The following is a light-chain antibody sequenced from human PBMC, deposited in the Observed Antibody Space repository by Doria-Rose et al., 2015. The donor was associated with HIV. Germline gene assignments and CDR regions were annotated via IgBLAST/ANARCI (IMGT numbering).Light chain of an antibody. CDR3: QQYNNWPQT. CDR2: DAS. CDR1: QSVSSK. J-gene: IGKJ1*01. V-gene: IGKV3-15*01. Sequence: EIVMTQSPATLSVSPGERATLACRASQSVSSKLAWYQQKPGQAPRLLIYDASTRATGIPARFSGSGSGTEFTLTISSLQSEDFALYYCQQYNNWPQTFGLGTKVEIK.